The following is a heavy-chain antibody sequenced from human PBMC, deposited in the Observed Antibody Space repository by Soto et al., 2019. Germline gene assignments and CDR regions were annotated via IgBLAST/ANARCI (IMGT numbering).Heavy chain of an antibody. CDR1: KSIFTGYG. V-gene: IGHV3-30*02. D-gene: IGHD3-9*01. CDR3: AKDGDILSGYPEYFQH. J-gene: IGHJ1*01. CDR2: IRFDGTDE. Sequence: GGSLRLSCAASKSIFTGYGMHWVRQTPGKGLEWVAVIRFDGTDEHYADSVKGRFTISRDNSKNMLYLQMNSLRAEDTAVYYCAKDGDILSGYPEYFQHWGQGTLVTV.